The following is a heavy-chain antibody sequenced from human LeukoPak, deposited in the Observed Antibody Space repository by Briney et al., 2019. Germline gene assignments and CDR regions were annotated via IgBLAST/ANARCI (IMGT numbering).Heavy chain of an antibody. V-gene: IGHV3-53*01. J-gene: IGHJ4*02. D-gene: IGHD3-10*01. CDR3: ARPSRGFFDY. CDR1: GFTVSSNY. CDR2: IYSGGST. Sequence: GGSLRLSCAASGFTVSSNYMSWIRQAPGKGLEWVSVIYSGGSTYYADSVKGRFTISRDNAKKSLYLQMNSLRAADTAVYYCARPSRGFFDYWGQGTLVTVSS.